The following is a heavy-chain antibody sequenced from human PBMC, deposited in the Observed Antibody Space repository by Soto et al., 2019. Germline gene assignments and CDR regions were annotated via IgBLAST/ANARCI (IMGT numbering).Heavy chain of an antibody. Sequence: PSETLSLTCTVSGGPIINGDSYLNWIRQHPEKGLEWMGCINYRGATNYNPALKSRILISIDTSKNQFSLRLTSVTAADTAVYYCARDAPGAAPYWGQGTLVTVSS. CDR1: GGPIINGDSY. V-gene: IGHV4-31*03. CDR3: ARDAPGAAPY. D-gene: IGHD6-13*01. CDR2: INYRGAT. J-gene: IGHJ4*02.